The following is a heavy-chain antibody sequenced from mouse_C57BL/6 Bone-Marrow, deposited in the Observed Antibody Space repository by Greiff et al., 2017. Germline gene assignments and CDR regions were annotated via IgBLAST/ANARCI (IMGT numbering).Heavy chain of an antibody. CDR2: ISNGGGST. D-gene: IGHD2-4*01. Sequence: EVQLVESGGGLVQPGGSLKLSCAASGFTFSDYYMYWVRQTPEKRLEWVAYISNGGGSTYYPDTVKGRFTISRDNAKNTLYLQMSRLKSEDTAMYYCARVYDYDGYYFDYWGQGTTLTVSS. J-gene: IGHJ2*01. V-gene: IGHV5-12*01. CDR3: ARVYDYDGYYFDY. CDR1: GFTFSDYY.